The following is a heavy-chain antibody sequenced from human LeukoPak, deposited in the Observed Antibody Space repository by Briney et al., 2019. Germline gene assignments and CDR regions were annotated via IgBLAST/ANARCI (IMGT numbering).Heavy chain of an antibody. CDR3: AKIGYCSGGSCYTHSDY. Sequence: GGSLRLSCAASGFTFSSYGMHWVRQAPGKGLEWVAVISYDGSNKYYADSVKGRFTISRDNSKNTLYLQMNSLRAEDTAVYYCAKIGYCSGGSCYTHSDYWGQGTLVTVSS. V-gene: IGHV3-30*18. J-gene: IGHJ4*02. CDR1: GFTFSSYG. D-gene: IGHD2-15*01. CDR2: ISYDGSNK.